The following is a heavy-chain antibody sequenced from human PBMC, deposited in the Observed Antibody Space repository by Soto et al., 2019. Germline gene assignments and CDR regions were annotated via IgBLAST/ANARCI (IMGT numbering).Heavy chain of an antibody. J-gene: IGHJ6*02. D-gene: IGHD2-21*01. CDR2: ISYDGSNK. V-gene: IGHV3-30*18. CDR3: AKDLVVVDGSTVPQIGTYYYYYGMDV. Sequence: PGGSLRLSCAASVFPFSSYGMHWVRQAPGKGLEWVAVISYDGSNKYYADSVKGRFTISRDNSKNTLYLQMNSLRAEDTAVYYCAKDLVVVDGSTVPQIGTYYYYYGMDVWGQGTTVTVSS. CDR1: VFPFSSYG.